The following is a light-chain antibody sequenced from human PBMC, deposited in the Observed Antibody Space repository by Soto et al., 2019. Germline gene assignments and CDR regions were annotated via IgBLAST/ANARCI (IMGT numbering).Light chain of an antibody. J-gene: IGLJ1*01. CDR1: RSNIGNNA. V-gene: IGLV1-36*01. CDR3: AAWDDSLNALV. CDR2: YDD. Sequence: QSVLTQPPSVSEAPRQRVTISCSGSRSNIGNNAVNWYQQLPGKAPKLLIYYDDLLPSGVSDRFSGSKSGTSASLAISGLQSEDEADYYCAAWDDSLNALVFGTGTKVTVL.